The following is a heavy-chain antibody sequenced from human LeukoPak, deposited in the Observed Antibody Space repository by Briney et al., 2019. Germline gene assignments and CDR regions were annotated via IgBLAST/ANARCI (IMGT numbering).Heavy chain of an antibody. CDR2: IYTSGGT. CDR1: GGSTSSYY. CDR3: ARVNYGSGVFDY. D-gene: IGHD3-10*01. Sequence: PSETLSLTCTVSGGSTSSYYWSWIRQPAGKGLEWIGRIYTSGGTNYNPSLKSRLTMSVDTSKNQFSLKLSSVTAADTAVYYCARVNYGSGVFDYWGQGSLVTVSS. V-gene: IGHV4-4*07. J-gene: IGHJ4*02.